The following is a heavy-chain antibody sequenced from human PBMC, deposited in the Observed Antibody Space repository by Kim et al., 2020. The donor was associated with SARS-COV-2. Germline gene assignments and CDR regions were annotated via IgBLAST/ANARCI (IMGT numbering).Heavy chain of an antibody. J-gene: IGHJ2*01. CDR2: IYYSGST. V-gene: IGHV4-39*01. CDR3: ARHPSITMIVIAWYFDL. CDR1: GGSISSSSYY. Sequence: SETLSLTCTVSGGSISSSSYYWGWIRQPPGKGLEWIGSIYYSGSTYYNPSLKSRVTISVDTSKNQFSLKLSSVTAAATAVYYCARHPSITMIVIAWYFDLWGRGTLVTVSS. D-gene: IGHD3-22*01.